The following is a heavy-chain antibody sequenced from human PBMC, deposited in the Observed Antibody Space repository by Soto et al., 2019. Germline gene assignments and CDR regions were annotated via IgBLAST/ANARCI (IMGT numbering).Heavy chain of an antibody. CDR2: INGGSDSI. CDR3: AKSGDSAGWGIDF. V-gene: IGHV3-48*02. J-gene: IGHJ4*02. D-gene: IGHD6-19*01. CDR1: GFMFDSFA. Sequence: EVQLVESGGGLVQPGGSLRLYCVGSGFMFDSFAMNWVRQAPGKGLEWVAYINGGSDSIYYAESVKGRFTISRDNARNSLSLQMNSLSDEDTAVDYCAKSGDSAGWGIDFWGQGTLVTVSS.